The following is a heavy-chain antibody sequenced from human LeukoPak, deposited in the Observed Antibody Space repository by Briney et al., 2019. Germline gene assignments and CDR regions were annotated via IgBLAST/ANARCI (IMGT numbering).Heavy chain of an antibody. CDR2: TYYSSNWFC. D-gene: IGHD1-26*01. V-gene: IGHV6-1*01. CDR1: GDSFSSYNVA. J-gene: IGHJ5*02. Sequence: SQTLSLTCALSGDSFSSYNVAWRWGRQSPSRGFEWLGSTYYSSNWFCDYAVSVTGPITINPDTSKHQFSLQLNSVTPEDTAVYYCARAIRVGWFDHWGQGTLVTVSS. CDR3: ARAIRVGWFDH.